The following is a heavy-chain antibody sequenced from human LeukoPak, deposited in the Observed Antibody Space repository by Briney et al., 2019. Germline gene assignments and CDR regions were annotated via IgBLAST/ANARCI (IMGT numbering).Heavy chain of an antibody. Sequence: GASVKVSCKAFGYTFTSYDINWVRQATGQGLEWMGWMNPNSGNTGYAQKFQGRVTMTRNTSISTAYMELSSLRSEDTAVYYCARDVRGRILTGGLHEGFDPWGQGTLVTVSS. V-gene: IGHV1-8*01. CDR3: ARDVRGRILTGGLHEGFDP. CDR2: MNPNSGNT. CDR1: GYTFTSYD. J-gene: IGHJ5*02. D-gene: IGHD3-9*01.